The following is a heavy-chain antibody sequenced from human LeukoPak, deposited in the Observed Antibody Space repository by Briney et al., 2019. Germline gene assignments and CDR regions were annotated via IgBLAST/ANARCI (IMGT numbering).Heavy chain of an antibody. J-gene: IGHJ6*03. Sequence: SETLSLACTVSGGSIISTTYYWGWIRQPPGEGLEWIGSIDYSGSTYYNPSRKSRVTISVDTSKNQFSLKLSSVTAADTAVYYCARDSWVICMDVWGKGATVTVSS. V-gene: IGHV4-39*07. D-gene: IGHD2/OR15-2a*01. CDR2: IDYSGST. CDR3: ARDSWVICMDV. CDR1: GGSIISTTYY.